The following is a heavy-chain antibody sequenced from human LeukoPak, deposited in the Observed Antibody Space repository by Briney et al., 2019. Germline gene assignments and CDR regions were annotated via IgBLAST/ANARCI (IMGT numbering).Heavy chain of an antibody. CDR1: GYTFTSYD. CDR3: ARGSITMIVVASGAFDI. CDR2: MNPNSGNT. D-gene: IGHD3-22*01. V-gene: IGHV1-8*01. J-gene: IGHJ3*02. Sequence: GASVKVSCKASGYTFTSYDINWVRQATGQGLEWMGWMNPNSGNTGYAQKFQGRVTMTKNTSITTAYMELSSLRSEDTAVYYCARGSITMIVVASGAFDIWGQGTMVTVSS.